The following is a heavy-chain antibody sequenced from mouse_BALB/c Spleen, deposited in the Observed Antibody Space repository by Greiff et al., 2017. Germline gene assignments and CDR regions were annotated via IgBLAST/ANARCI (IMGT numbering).Heavy chain of an antibody. V-gene: IGHV5-9*03. CDR1: GFTFSSYT. CDR3: ARARGYGNYGAMDY. D-gene: IGHD2-1*01. CDR2: ISSGGGNT. Sequence: EVMLVESGGGLVKPGGSLKLSCAASGFTFSSYTMSWVRQTPEKRLEWVATISSGGGNTYYPDSVKGRFTISRDNAKNNLYLQMSSLRSEDTALYYCARARGYGNYGAMDYWGQGTSVTVSS. J-gene: IGHJ4*01.